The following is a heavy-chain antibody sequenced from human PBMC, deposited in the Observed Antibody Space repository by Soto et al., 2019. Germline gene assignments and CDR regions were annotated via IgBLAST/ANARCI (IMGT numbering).Heavy chain of an antibody. CDR2: INPNSGDT. CDR1: GYTFTGYY. CDR3: ARGHCSSTSCYGSDYYYGLDV. Sequence: QVQLVQSGAEVKKPGASVKVSCKASGYTFTGYYMHWVRQAPGQGLEWMGWINPNSGDTSYAQKFQGRVTITRDTSITTSYMELNRLRSNDTAVFYCARGHCSSTSCYGSDYYYGLDVWGQGTTVTVSS. J-gene: IGHJ6*02. D-gene: IGHD2-2*01. V-gene: IGHV1-2*02.